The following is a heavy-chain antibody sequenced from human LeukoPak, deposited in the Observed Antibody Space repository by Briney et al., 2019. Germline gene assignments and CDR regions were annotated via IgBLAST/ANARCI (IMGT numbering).Heavy chain of an antibody. CDR2: INHSGST. CDR1: GGSFSGYY. D-gene: IGHD3-22*01. J-gene: IGHJ4*02. Sequence: PSETLSLTCAVYGGSFSGYYWSWIRQPPGKGLEWIGEINHSGSTNYNPSLKSRVTISVDTSKNQFSLKLSSVTAADTAVYYCAREVPYYYDSSGYQTYYFDYWGQGTLVTVSS. CDR3: AREVPYYYDSSGYQTYYFDY. V-gene: IGHV4-34*01.